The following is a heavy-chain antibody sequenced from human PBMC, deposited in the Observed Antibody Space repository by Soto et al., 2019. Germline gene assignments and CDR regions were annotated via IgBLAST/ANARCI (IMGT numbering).Heavy chain of an antibody. D-gene: IGHD3-3*01. CDR2: ISYDGSNK. CDR1: GFTFSNYA. V-gene: IGHV3-30-3*01. Sequence: QVQLVESGGGVVQPGRSLRLSCAASGFTFSNYAIHWVRQAPGKGLEWVAVISYDGSNKCYADSVKGRFTISRDNSKNTLYLQMSSLRAEDTAVYYCARGGDFWSGIDYWVQGTLVTVSS. J-gene: IGHJ4*02. CDR3: ARGGDFWSGIDY.